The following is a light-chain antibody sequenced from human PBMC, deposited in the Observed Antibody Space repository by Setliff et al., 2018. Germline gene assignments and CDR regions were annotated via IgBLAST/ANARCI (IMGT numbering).Light chain of an antibody. CDR1: RSDIGAQDS. Sequence: ALTQPASVSGPPGQSITISCTGTRSDIGAQDSVSWFQQHPDKAPRLIIFYVNNRPSGVSNRFSGSKSGNTASLTISGLRAEDEADYFCSSYTHSNTQVFGGGTQLTVL. CDR3: SSYTHSNTQV. V-gene: IGLV2-14*03. CDR2: YVN. J-gene: IGLJ2*01.